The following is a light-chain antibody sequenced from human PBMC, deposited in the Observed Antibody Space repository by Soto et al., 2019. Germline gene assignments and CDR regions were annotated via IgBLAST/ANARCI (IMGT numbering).Light chain of an antibody. Sequence: EIVLTQSPCTLSLSPGERATLSCRASQSVSSSYLAWYQQKPGQAPRLVIYGASSRATGIPDRFSGSGSGTDFNLTISRLEPEDFAVYYCQQYGSSRGTFGQGTKVDIK. V-gene: IGKV3-20*01. CDR3: QQYGSSRGT. CDR2: GAS. J-gene: IGKJ1*01. CDR1: QSVSSSY.